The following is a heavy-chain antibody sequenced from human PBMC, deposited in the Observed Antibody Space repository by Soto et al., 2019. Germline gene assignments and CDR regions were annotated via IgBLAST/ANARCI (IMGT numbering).Heavy chain of an antibody. J-gene: IGHJ3*02. V-gene: IGHV5-51*01. CDR3: AIQSQSYYHDSSGFPLGAFDI. D-gene: IGHD3-22*01. CDR2: IYPGDFDT. CDR1: GNSFTSYW. Sequence: PGESLKLSCKGSGNSFTSYWIAWVRQMPGKGLEWMGIIYPGDFDTRRSPSFQGQVTISADKSISTAYLQWSSLKASDTAMYYFAIQSQSYYHDSSGFPLGAFDIWGQGTMVTVSS.